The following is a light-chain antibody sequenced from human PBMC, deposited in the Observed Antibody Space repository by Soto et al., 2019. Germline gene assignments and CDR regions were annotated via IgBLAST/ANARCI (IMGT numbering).Light chain of an antibody. J-gene: IGLJ2*01. CDR1: SSDVGSYNY. CDR2: DVS. Sequence: QSALTQPRSVSGSPGQSVTISCTRASSDVGSYNYISWYQQLPGKAPKIIMYDSDVSQRPLGVPDRFSGSKSGNTASLTISGLQAEDEADYYCCSYADTYVVFGGGTKVTVL. V-gene: IGLV2-11*01. CDR3: CSYADTYVV.